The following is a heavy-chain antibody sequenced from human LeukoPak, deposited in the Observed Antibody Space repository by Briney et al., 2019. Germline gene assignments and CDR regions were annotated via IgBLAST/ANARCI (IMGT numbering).Heavy chain of an antibody. D-gene: IGHD6-13*01. V-gene: IGHV4-59*08. CDR2: IYYSGST. Sequence: SETLSLTCTVSGGSIGSYYWSWIRQPPGKGLEWIGYIYYSGSTDYNPSLKSRVTISVDTSKNQFSLKLISLTAADTAVYYCTRKYTSSWSFDYWGQGTLVTVSS. CDR1: GGSIGSYY. CDR3: TRKYTSSWSFDY. J-gene: IGHJ4*02.